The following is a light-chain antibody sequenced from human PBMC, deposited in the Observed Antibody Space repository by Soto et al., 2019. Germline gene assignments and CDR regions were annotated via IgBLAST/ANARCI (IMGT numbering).Light chain of an antibody. CDR1: ESVTSS. CDR2: AAS. CDR3: QQYNNWPET. J-gene: IGKJ1*01. Sequence: EIVMTQSPATLSVSPGSSATLSCMASESVTSSLAWYQQKPGQPPRLLIYAASTRATDVPARFSGSGSGTEFTLTISSLQSEDFAVYYCQQYNNWPETFGQGGKVDIK. V-gene: IGKV3-15*01.